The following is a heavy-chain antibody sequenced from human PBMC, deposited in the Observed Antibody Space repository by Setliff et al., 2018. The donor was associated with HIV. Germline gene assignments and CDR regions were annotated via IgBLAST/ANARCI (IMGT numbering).Heavy chain of an antibody. CDR3: ARGVAAAGALMDV. J-gene: IGHJ6*03. V-gene: IGHV4-4*07. CDR2: THSSGDT. Sequence: KTSDTLSLTCNVSGASVSIYFWVWIRQPAGKTLEWIGRTHSSGDTHYNPSLNSRVTMSLDTSKNQFSLEMTSVTAADTAVYYCARGVAAAGALMDVWGKGTTVTVSS. D-gene: IGHD6-13*01. CDR1: GASVSIYF.